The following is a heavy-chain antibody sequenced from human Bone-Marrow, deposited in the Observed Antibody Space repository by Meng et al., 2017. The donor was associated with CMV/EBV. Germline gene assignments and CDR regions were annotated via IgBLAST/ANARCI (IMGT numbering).Heavy chain of an antibody. D-gene: IGHD5-12*01. CDR3: ASSYSGYDFGFDY. J-gene: IGHJ4*02. CDR2: IYYSGST. CDR1: GGSISSYY. Sequence: GSLRLSCTVSGGSISSYYWSWIRQPPGKGLEWIGYIYYSGSTNYNPSLKSRVTISVDTSKNQFSLKLSSVTAADTAVYYCASSYSGYDFGFDYWGQGTLVTASS. V-gene: IGHV4-59*01.